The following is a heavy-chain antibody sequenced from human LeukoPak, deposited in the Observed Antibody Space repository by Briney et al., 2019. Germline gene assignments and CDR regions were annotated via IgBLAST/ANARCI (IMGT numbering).Heavy chain of an antibody. D-gene: IGHD3-9*01. CDR2: INPSGGST. CDR1: GYTFTSYY. V-gene: IGHV1-46*01. Sequence: ASVNVSCKASGYTFTSYYMHWVRQAPGQGLEWMGIINPSGGSTSYAQKFQGRVTMTRDTSTSTVYMELSSLRSEDTAVYYCARGGYDILTGYYSVTISYYYYYGMDVWGQGTTVTVSS. J-gene: IGHJ6*02. CDR3: ARGGYDILTGYYSVTISYYYYYGMDV.